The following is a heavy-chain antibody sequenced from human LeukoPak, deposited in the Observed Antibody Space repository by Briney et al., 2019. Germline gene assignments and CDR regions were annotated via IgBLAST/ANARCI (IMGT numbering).Heavy chain of an antibody. V-gene: IGHV4-34*01. D-gene: IGHD3-3*01. J-gene: IGHJ4*02. CDR1: GGSFSGYY. CDR3: ARGRRNTIFGVVNIFRPFDY. CDR2: INHSGST. Sequence: SETLSLTCAVYGGSFSGYYWSWIRQPPGKGLEWIGEINHSGSTNYNPSLKSRVTISVDTSKNQFSLKLSSVTAADTAVYYCARGRRNTIFGVVNIFRPFDYWGQGTLVTVSS.